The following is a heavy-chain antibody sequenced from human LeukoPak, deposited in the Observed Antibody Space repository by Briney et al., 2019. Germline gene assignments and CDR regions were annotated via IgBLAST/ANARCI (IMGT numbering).Heavy chain of an antibody. Sequence: SETLSLTCTVSVGSISSYYWSWIRQPPGKGLEWIGYIYYSGSTNYNPSLKSRVTISVDTSKNQFSLKLSSVTAADTAVYYCARRVVLMAADAFDIWGQGTMVTVSS. CDR2: IYYSGST. V-gene: IGHV4-59*08. J-gene: IGHJ3*02. CDR1: VGSISSYY. D-gene: IGHD2-8*01. CDR3: ARRVVLMAADAFDI.